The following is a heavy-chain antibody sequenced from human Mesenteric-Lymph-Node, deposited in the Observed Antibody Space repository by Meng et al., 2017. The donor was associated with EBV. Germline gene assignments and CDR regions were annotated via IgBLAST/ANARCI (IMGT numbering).Heavy chain of an antibody. CDR3: ARDRGWFGGIYDFDT. D-gene: IGHD3-10*01. V-gene: IGHV3-23*04. CDR2: IRGTDGRT. CDR1: GFAFSSYA. J-gene: IGHJ4*02. Sequence: VQLVGSGGGLVQPGGSLRLSCAASGFAFSSYAMNWVRQAPGKGLEWVSVIRGTDGRTYYADSVKGRFAVSRDNSKNTLFLQMNSLRPEDTAVYYCARDRGWFGGIYDFDTWGQGTLVTVSS.